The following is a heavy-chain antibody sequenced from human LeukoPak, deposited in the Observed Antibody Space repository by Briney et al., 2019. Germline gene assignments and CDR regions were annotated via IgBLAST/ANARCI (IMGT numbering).Heavy chain of an antibody. V-gene: IGHV3-48*04. Sequence: GGSPRLSCAASGFTFSTSSFNWVRQAPGKGLEWISYISTSSTINYADSVRGRFTISRDNAKSSLSLQMNSLRAEDTAVYYCARDLDYGGRGLDSWGQGTLVIVSS. CDR1: GFTFSTSS. J-gene: IGHJ4*02. CDR3: ARDLDYGGRGLDS. D-gene: IGHD4-23*01. CDR2: ISTSSTI.